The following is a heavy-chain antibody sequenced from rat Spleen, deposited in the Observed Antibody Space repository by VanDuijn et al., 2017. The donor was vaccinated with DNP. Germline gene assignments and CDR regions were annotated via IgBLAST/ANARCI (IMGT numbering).Heavy chain of an antibody. V-gene: IGHV5-25*01. CDR3: AREGDYYDGYGDALDA. Sequence: EVQLVGSGGGLVQPGGSMKLSCAASGFTFNDYYMAWVRQAPTKGLEWVASIGTSGGDTYYRDSVKGRFTISRDDAQDTLYLQMNSLRSEDTATYYCAREGDYYDGYGDALDAWGQGTSVTVAS. J-gene: IGHJ4*01. CDR2: IGTSGGDT. D-gene: IGHD1-12*03. CDR1: GFTFNDYY.